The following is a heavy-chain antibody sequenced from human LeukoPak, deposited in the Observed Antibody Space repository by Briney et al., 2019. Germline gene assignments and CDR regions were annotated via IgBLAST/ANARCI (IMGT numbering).Heavy chain of an antibody. D-gene: IGHD3-22*01. CDR3: ARHRDYYDT. V-gene: IGHV4-59*08. Sequence: PSETLSLTCTVSGASINNNFWTWIRQPPGKGLEWIGYIYSSGSANYNPSLKSLVIFSGDTSKNQISLNLTSVTATDTAVYFCARHRDYYDTWGHGTLVTVSS. CDR1: GASINNNF. CDR2: IYSSGSA. J-gene: IGHJ4*01.